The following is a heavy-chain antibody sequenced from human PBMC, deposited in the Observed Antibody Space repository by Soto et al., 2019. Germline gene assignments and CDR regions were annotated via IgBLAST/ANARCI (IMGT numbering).Heavy chain of an antibody. J-gene: IGHJ4*02. CDR3: ARALYYYDNSGLAY. CDR2: INIDSGEA. V-gene: IGHV1-18*01. D-gene: IGHD3-22*01. Sequence: QVRLEQSGPEVKKTGASVKVSCKASGYTFTSYGITWVRQAPGQGLEWMGWINIDSGEANYAQSFQDRVSMTRDTATNTVYMEMRTLRSDDTGVYYCARALYYYDNSGLAYWGQGTLVTVSS. CDR1: GYTFTSYG.